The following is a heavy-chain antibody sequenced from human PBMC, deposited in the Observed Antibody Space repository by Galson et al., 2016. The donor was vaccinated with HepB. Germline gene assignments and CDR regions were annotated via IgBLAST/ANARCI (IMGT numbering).Heavy chain of an antibody. CDR1: GDSVSSNSAA. J-gene: IGHJ4*02. CDR2: TYYRAKWYN. D-gene: IGHD6-19*01. CDR3: AREYSTGYYERFLAKRARRGFDY. Sequence: CAISGDSVSSNSAAWNWIRQSPSRGLEWLGRTYYRAKWYNDYAVSVKSRITINVDTSKNQFSLQLNSVTPEDTAVYYCAREYSTGYYERFLAKRARRGFDYCGQGTLVTVFS. V-gene: IGHV6-1*01.